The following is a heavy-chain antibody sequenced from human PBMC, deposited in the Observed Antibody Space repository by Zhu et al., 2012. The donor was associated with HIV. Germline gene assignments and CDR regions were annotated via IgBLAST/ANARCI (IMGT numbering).Heavy chain of an antibody. Sequence: QVQLQESGPGLVKPSETLSLTCAVSGSSIISTYYWGWIRAAPRGTGRGSGIGSIYHSETTYYNPSLKSRVTISIDTANNQFSLKLSSVTAADTAVYYCARHSWTATDYFDYWGQGTLVTVS. CDR3: ARHSWTATDYFDY. D-gene: IGHD3-3*02. V-gene: IGHV4-38-2*01. J-gene: IGHJ4*02. CDR2: IYHSETT. CDR1: GSSIISTYY.